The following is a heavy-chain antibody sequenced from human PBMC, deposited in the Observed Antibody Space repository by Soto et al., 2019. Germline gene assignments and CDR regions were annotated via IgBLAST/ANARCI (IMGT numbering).Heavy chain of an antibody. V-gene: IGHV2-5*02. D-gene: IGHD2-15*01. J-gene: IGHJ5*02. CDR3: ARQVLYCSGSGCPNLFDP. CDR2: IYWDDDK. CDR1: GFSLSTSGVG. Sequence: QITLKESGPTLVKPTQTLTLTCTFSGFSLSTSGVGVGWIRQPPGKALEWLALIYWDDDKRYSPSLKTRLSITKDTSKKQGVVTVTNMDPVDTATYCGARQVLYCSGSGCPNLFDPWGQGTLVTVSS.